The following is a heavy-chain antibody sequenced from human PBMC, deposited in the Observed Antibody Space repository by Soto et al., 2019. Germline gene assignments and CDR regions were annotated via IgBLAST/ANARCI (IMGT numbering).Heavy chain of an antibody. CDR1: GYTFTSYA. CDR3: ARGGGLWFGELHYYYMDV. Sequence: GASVKVSCKASGYTFTSYAMHWVRQAPGQRLEWMGWINAGNGNTKYSQKFQGRVTITRDTSASTAYMELSSLRSEDTAVYYCARGGGLWFGELHYYYMDVWGKGTTVTVSS. V-gene: IGHV1-3*01. D-gene: IGHD3-10*01. J-gene: IGHJ6*03. CDR2: INAGNGNT.